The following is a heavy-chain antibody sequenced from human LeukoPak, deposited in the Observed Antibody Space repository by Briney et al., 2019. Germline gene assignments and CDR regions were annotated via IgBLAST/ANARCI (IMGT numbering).Heavy chain of an antibody. J-gene: IGHJ6*03. CDR1: GYAFTGYY. CDR3: ARGSYLEWPSYYYMDV. V-gene: IGHV1-69*05. D-gene: IGHD3-3*01. Sequence: SVKVSCKASGYAFTGYYVHWVRQAPGQGLEWMGGIIPIFGTANYAQKFQGRVTITTDESTSTAYMELSSLRSEDTAVYYCARGSYLEWPSYYYMDVWGKGTTVTVSS. CDR2: IIPIFGTA.